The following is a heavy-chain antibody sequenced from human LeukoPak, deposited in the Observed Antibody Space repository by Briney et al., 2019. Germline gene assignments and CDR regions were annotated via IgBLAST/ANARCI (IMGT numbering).Heavy chain of an antibody. CDR1: GFTFSSYG. CDR2: IWYDGSNK. Sequence: GGSLRLSCAPSGFTFSSYGMHWVRQAPGKGLEWVAVIWYDGSNKYYADSVKGRFTISRDNSKNTLYLQMNSLRAEDTAVYYCAKVGKGLYSYGYHHAFDIWGQGTMVTVSS. CDR3: AKVGKGLYSYGYHHAFDI. V-gene: IGHV3-33*06. J-gene: IGHJ3*02. D-gene: IGHD5-18*01.